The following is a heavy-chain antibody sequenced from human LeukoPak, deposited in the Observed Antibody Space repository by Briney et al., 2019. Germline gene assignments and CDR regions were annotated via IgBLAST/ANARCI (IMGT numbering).Heavy chain of an antibody. D-gene: IGHD3-22*01. CDR2: IWYDGSNK. Sequence: GGSLRLSCAASGFTFSSYGMHWVRQAPGKGLEWVAVIWYDGSNKYYADSVKGRFTISRDNSKNTLYLQMNSLRAEDTAVYYCARDLSSYSSGSMFLYYYCYYGMDVWGQGTTVTVSS. CDR3: ARDLSSYSSGSMFLYYYCYYGMDV. J-gene: IGHJ6*02. CDR1: GFTFSSYG. V-gene: IGHV3-30*19.